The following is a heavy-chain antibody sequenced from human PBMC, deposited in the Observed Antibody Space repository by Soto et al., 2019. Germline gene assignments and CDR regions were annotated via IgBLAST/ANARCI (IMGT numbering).Heavy chain of an antibody. D-gene: IGHD2-8*02. CDR2: INAGNGNT. CDR3: ARGGGVGFGDYTTGGMDV. Sequence: ASVKVSCKASRYTFTRYAMHWVRQAPGQRHEWMGWINAGNGNTKYSQKFQGRVTIIRDTSASTAYMELSSLRSEDTAVYYCARGGGVGFGDYTTGGMDVWGQGTTVTVSS. V-gene: IGHV1-3*01. CDR1: RYTFTRYA. J-gene: IGHJ6*02.